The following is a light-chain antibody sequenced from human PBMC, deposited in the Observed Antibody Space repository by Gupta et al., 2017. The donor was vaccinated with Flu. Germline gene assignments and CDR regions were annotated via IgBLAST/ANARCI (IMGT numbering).Light chain of an antibody. CDR2: AAS. J-gene: IGKJ2*01. CDR1: QRISSY. CDR3: QQSYGTPLT. V-gene: IGKV1-39*01. Sequence: PSSLSASVGDRVNITCRASQRISSYLNWYQQKPGTAPKLLIYAASRVQSGVPSRFSGSGSGTDFTLTISRLQTEDFATYYCQQSYGTPLTFGQGTKLAIK.